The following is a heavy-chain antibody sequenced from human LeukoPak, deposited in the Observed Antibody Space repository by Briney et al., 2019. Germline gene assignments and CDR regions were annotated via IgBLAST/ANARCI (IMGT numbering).Heavy chain of an antibody. D-gene: IGHD3-9*01. V-gene: IGHV4-61*01. CDR2: IYYSGST. CDR1: GGSVSSGSYY. CDR3: AGYWLLDSWFDP. Sequence: SETLSLTCTVSGGSVSSGSYYWSWIRQPPGKGLEWIGYIYYSGSTNYNPSLKSRVTISVDTSKDQFSLKLSSVTAADTAVYYCAGYWLLDSWFDPWGQGTLVTVSS. J-gene: IGHJ5*02.